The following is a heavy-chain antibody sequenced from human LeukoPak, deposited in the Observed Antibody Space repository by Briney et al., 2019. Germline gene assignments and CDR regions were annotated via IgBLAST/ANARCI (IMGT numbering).Heavy chain of an antibody. Sequence: SETLSLTCTVSGGSISSGDYYWSWIRQPPGKGLEWIGYIYYSGSTYYNPSLKSRVTISVDTSKNQFSLKLSSVTAADTAVYYCATGWLRLQIFDYWGQGTLVTVSS. CDR2: IYYSGST. J-gene: IGHJ4*02. V-gene: IGHV4-30-4*08. CDR3: ATGWLRLQIFDY. CDR1: GGSISSGDYY. D-gene: IGHD5-12*01.